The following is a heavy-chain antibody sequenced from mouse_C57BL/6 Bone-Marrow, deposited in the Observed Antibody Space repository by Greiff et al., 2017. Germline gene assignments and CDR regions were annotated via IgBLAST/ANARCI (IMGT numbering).Heavy chain of an antibody. Sequence: QVQLQQPGAELVKPGASVKLSCKASGYTFTSYWMHWVKQRPGRGLEWIGRIDPNSGGTKYNEKFKSKATLTVDKHSSTAYLQLSSLTSEDSAVYFCESVYDGNCLYYAMDDWGPGTSVTVSS. J-gene: IGHJ4*01. CDR2: IDPNSGGT. D-gene: IGHD2-1*01. CDR1: GYTFTSYW. CDR3: ESVYDGNCLYYAMDD. V-gene: IGHV1-72*01.